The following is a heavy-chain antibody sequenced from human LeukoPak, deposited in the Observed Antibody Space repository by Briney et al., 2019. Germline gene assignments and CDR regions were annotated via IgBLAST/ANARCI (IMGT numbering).Heavy chain of an antibody. CDR3: ARMPYSYGLDI. D-gene: IGHD5-18*01. Sequence: SETLSLTCAVYGGSFSGYYWSWVRQPPGKGLEWIGEINHSGSTNYNPSLKSRVTISVDTSKNQFSLKLSSVTAADTAVYYCARMPYSYGLDIWGQGTMVTVSS. J-gene: IGHJ3*02. CDR1: GGSFSGYY. V-gene: IGHV4-34*01. CDR2: INHSGST.